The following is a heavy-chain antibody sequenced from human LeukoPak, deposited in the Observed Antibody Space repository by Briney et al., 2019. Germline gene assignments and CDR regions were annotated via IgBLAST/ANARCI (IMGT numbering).Heavy chain of an antibody. CDR1: EFTFSNYA. V-gene: IGHV3-30-3*01. J-gene: IGHJ4*02. CDR3: ARGAGGSSGWSTIRYFDY. D-gene: IGHD6-13*01. CDR2: ISYDGNKI. Sequence: GGSLRLSCAASEFTFSNYAMHWVRQAPGEGLEWVTGISYDGNKIYYTDSVKGRFTISRDNSKSTLYLQMNSLGVEDAAVCYCARGAGGSSGWSTIRYFDYWGQGTLVTISS.